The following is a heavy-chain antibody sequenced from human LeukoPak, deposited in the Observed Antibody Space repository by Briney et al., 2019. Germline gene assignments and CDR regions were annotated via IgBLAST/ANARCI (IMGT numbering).Heavy chain of an antibody. D-gene: IGHD4-17*01. CDR2: TYYRSKWHN. V-gene: IGHV6-1*01. CDR3: AREEHVRDFHDYGDYAY. Sequence: SQTLSLTCAISGDSVSNKNTAWNWIRQSPSRGLEWLGRTYYRSKWHNTYAASVKSRITINPDTSKNQFSLQLNSVTPEDTAVYYCAREEHVRDFHDYGDYAYWGQGTLVTVPS. J-gene: IGHJ4*02. CDR1: GDSVSNKNTA.